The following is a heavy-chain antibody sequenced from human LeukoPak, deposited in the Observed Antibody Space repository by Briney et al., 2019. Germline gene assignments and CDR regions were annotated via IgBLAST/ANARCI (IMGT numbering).Heavy chain of an antibody. CDR2: INHSGST. D-gene: IGHD2-15*01. Sequence: SETLSLTCAVYGGSFSGYYWSWIRQPPGKGLEWIGEINHSGSTNYNPSLKSRVTISVDASKNQFSLKLSSVTAADTAVYYCARRRCSGGSCYEGFDYWGQGTLVTVSS. J-gene: IGHJ4*02. V-gene: IGHV4-34*01. CDR1: GGSFSGYY. CDR3: ARRRCSGGSCYEGFDY.